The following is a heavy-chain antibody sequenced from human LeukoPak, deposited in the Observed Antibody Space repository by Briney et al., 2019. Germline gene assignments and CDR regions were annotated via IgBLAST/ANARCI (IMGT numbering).Heavy chain of an antibody. CDR2: INPNSGGT. V-gene: IGHV1-2*02. CDR3: ARGANYYGSGTYYKLNDFDI. Sequence: GASVKVSCKASGYTFTGYYIHWVRQAPGQGLEWMGWINPNSGGTNYVQKLQGRVTMTRDTSISTAYMELSGLRSDDTAVFYCARGANYYGSGTYYKLNDFDIWGQETMVTVSS. J-gene: IGHJ3*02. CDR1: GYTFTGYY. D-gene: IGHD3-10*01.